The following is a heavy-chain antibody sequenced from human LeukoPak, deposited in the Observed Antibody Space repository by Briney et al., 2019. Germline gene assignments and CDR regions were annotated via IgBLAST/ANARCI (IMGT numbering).Heavy chain of an antibody. J-gene: IGHJ4*02. D-gene: IGHD3-22*01. CDR3: AREAYYYDSSGYLRHFDY. CDR1: GYTFTGYY. V-gene: IGHV1-2*02. Sequence: GASVKVSCKASGYTFTGYYMHWVRQAPGQGLEWMGWINPNSGGTNYAQKFQGRVTMTRDTSISTAYMELSRLRSDDTAVYYCAREAYYYDSSGYLRHFDYWGQGTLVTVSS. CDR2: INPNSGGT.